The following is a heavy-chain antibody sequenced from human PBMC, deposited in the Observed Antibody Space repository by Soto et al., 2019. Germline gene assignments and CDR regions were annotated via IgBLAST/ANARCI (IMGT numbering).Heavy chain of an antibody. D-gene: IGHD6-13*01. V-gene: IGHV6-1*01. Sequence: PSQTLSLTCAISGDSVSSNSAAWNWIRQSPSRGLEWLGRTYYRSKWYNDYAVSVKSRITINPDTSKNQFSLQLNSVTPEDTAVYYCARADSSSWYAGYYYYYGMDVWGQGTTVTVSS. CDR2: TYYRSKWYN. CDR1: GDSVSSNSAA. J-gene: IGHJ6*02. CDR3: ARADSSSWYAGYYYYYGMDV.